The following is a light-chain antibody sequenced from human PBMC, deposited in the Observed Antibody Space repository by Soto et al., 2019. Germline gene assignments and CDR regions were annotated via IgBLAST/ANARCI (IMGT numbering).Light chain of an antibody. CDR2: EVS. CDR1: SSDVGSYNL. J-gene: IGLJ2*01. CDR3: CSYAGSSTLNVV. V-gene: IGLV2-23*02. Sequence: QSALTQPASVSGSPGQSITISCTGTSSDVGSYNLVSWYQQHPGKAPKLMIYEVSKRPSGVSNRFSGSKSGNTASLTISELQAEDEADYYCCSYAGSSTLNVVFGGGTKLTVL.